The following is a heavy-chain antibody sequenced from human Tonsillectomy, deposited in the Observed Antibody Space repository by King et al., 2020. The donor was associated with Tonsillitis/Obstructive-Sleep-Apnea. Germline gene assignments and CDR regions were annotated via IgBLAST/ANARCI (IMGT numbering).Heavy chain of an antibody. CDR3: AHSAVVPAAMRSAFDI. D-gene: IGHD2-2*01. V-gene: IGHV2-5*02. CDR2: IYWDYDK. J-gene: IGHJ3*02. CDR1: GFSLSTSGVG. Sequence: ITLKESGPTLVKPTQTLTLTCTFSGFSLSTSGVGVGWIRPPPGKALEWLALIYWDYDKRYSPSLKSRLTITQDTPKKQVVLTMTNMDPVDTATYYCAHSAVVPAAMRSAFDIWGQGTMVTVSS.